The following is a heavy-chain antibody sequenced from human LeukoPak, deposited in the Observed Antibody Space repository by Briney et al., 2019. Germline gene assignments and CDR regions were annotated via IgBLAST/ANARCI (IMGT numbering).Heavy chain of an antibody. V-gene: IGHV3-48*03. CDR3: AKDVPYYYDSRGYFQH. J-gene: IGHJ1*01. CDR1: GFSFSSYE. CDR2: ISRTGSTT. D-gene: IGHD3-22*01. Sequence: PGGSLRLSCASSGFSFSSYEMNWVRQAPGKGLEWVSYISRTGSTTYYADSVKGRFTISRDNSKNTLYLQMNSLRAEDTAVYYCAKDVPYYYDSRGYFQHWGQGTLVTVSS.